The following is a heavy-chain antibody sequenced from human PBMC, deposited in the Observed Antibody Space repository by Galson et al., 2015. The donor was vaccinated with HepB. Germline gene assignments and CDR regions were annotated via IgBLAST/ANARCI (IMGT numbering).Heavy chain of an antibody. J-gene: IGHJ4*02. CDR2: ISMSGEST. V-gene: IGHV3-23*01. CDR1: GFTFDNYA. Sequence: SLRLSCAASGFTFDNYAINWVRQAPGKGLEWVSGISMSGESTYYADSEKGRFTISRANSKNTLDLQMKSMRAEDTAVYYCAKGAQRDYYTSGSYQDSSFDSWGQGTLVTVSS. CDR3: AKGAQRDYYTSGSYQDSSFDS. D-gene: IGHD3-10*01.